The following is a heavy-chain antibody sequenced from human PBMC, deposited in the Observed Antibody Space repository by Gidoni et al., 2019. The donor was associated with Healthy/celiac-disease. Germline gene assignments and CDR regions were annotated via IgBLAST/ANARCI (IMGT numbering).Heavy chain of an antibody. CDR2: ISGSGGST. V-gene: IGHV3-23*01. Sequence: EVQLLESGGGLVQPGGSLRLSCAASGFTFSSYAMSWVRQAPGKGLEWVSAISGSGGSTYYADSVKGRLTSYRDNSKNTLYLQMNSLRAEDTAVDYCAKQTRGYVWFGELLYSDYWGQGTLVTVSS. CDR1: GFTFSSYA. CDR3: AKQTRGYVWFGELLYSDY. D-gene: IGHD3-10*01. J-gene: IGHJ4*02.